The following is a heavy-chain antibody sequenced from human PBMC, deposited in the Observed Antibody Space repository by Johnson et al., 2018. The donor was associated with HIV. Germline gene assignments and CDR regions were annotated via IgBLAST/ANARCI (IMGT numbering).Heavy chain of an antibody. CDR2: ISSSGSTI. CDR3: TTEKHAPRAFDI. J-gene: IGHJ3*02. Sequence: QVQLVESGGGLVKPGGSLRLSCAASGFTFSDYYMSWIRQAPGKGLEWVSYISSSGSTIYYADSVKGRFTISRDNTKNSLYLQMNSLKTEDTAVYYCTTEKHAPRAFDIWGQGTMVTVSS. D-gene: IGHD1-14*01. V-gene: IGHV3-11*01. CDR1: GFTFSDYY.